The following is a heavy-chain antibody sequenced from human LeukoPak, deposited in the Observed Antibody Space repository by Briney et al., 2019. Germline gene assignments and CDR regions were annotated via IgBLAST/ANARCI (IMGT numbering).Heavy chain of an antibody. Sequence: GGSLRLSCVASGFTFSSYAMSWVRQAPGKGLEWVSAIRESGGSTHYADSVKGRFTISGDNSKNTLYLQMNSLRAEDTAVYYCAKTKPYGTTWYGGIDWGQGALVTVSS. J-gene: IGHJ4*02. D-gene: IGHD6-13*01. CDR2: IRESGGST. CDR1: GFTFSSYA. V-gene: IGHV3-23*01. CDR3: AKTKPYGTTWYGGID.